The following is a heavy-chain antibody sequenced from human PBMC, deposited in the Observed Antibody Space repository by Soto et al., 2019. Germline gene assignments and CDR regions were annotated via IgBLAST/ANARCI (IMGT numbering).Heavy chain of an antibody. J-gene: IGHJ4*02. Sequence: QLQLQESGPGLVKPSETLSLTCTVSGGSISSSSYYWGWIRQPPGKGLEWIGSIYYSGSTDYNPALKGRFTMSVDTSMSQFARKLSSVIAAGTSVYYGPRVPMTSCVYWGQGTLVTVSS. CDR2: IYYSGST. D-gene: IGHD3-22*01. CDR3: PRVPMTSCVY. CDR1: GGSISSSSYY. V-gene: IGHV4-39*01.